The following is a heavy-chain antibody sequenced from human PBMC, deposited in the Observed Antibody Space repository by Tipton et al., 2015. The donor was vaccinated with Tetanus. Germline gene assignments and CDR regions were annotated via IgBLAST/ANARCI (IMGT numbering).Heavy chain of an antibody. CDR2: ISGTGTTV. J-gene: IGHJ5*02. CDR3: ARDFRPIFGVAQPFDP. D-gene: IGHD3-3*01. Sequence: SLRLSCAASGFSFSSYGMHWVRQAPGKGLEWVSHISGTGTTVDYADSVKGRFTISRDNAKNSLYLQMNSLRDEDTAIYYCARDFRPIFGVAQPFDPWGQGTLVTVSS. CDR1: GFSFSSYG. V-gene: IGHV3-48*02.